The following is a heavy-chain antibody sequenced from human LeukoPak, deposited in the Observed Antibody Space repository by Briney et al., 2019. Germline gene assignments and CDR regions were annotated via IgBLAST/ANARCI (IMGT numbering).Heavy chain of an antibody. CDR1: GFTFSSYA. Sequence: GGSLRLSCAASGFTFSSYAMHWVRQAPGKGLEWVAVISYDGSNKYYADSVKGRFTISRDNSKNTLYLQMNSLRAEDTAVYYCASEIAAAGLGGQGTLVTVSS. D-gene: IGHD6-13*01. CDR2: ISYDGSNK. CDR3: ASEIAAAGL. J-gene: IGHJ4*02. V-gene: IGHV3-30-3*01.